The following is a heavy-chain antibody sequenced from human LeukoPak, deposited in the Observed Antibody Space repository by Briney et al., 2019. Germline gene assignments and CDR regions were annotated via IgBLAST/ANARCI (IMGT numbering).Heavy chain of an antibody. V-gene: IGHV3-21*01. D-gene: IGHD3-10*01. Sequence: GGSLRLSCAASGFTFSSYSMNWVRQAPGKGLEWVSSISSSSSYTYYADSVKGRFTISRDNAKNSLYLQMNSLRAEDTAVYYCARDRGHGYWGQGTLVTVSS. J-gene: IGHJ4*02. CDR3: ARDRGHGY. CDR2: ISSSSSYT. CDR1: GFTFSSYS.